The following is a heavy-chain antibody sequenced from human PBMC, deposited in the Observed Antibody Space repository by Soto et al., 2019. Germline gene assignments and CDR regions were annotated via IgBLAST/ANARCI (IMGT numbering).Heavy chain of an antibody. V-gene: IGHV1-69*13. D-gene: IGHD1-20*01. Sequence: SVKVSCKASGDTFSTFAISWVRQAPGQGLEWMGGIIPIFGTPDYAQHFPGRVTISADESTKTDYLELSSLRPEDTAVYYCARSPGITGTRASQYAMDVWGQGTTVTVSS. J-gene: IGHJ6*02. CDR3: ARSPGITGTRASQYAMDV. CDR2: IIPIFGTP. CDR1: GDTFSTFA.